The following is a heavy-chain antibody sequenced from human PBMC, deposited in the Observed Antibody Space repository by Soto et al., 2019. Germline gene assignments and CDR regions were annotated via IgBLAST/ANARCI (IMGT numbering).Heavy chain of an antibody. CDR3: ARPFYGYSYGLDPYYGVDV. V-gene: IGHV1-18*01. D-gene: IGHD5-18*01. Sequence: VASVKVSCKASGYTFTSYGISWVRQAPGQGLEWMGWISAYNGNTNYAQKLQGRVTMTTDTSTSTAYMELRSLRSDDTAVYYCARPFYGYSYGLDPYYGVDVWGQGTTVTVSS. CDR2: ISAYNGNT. CDR1: GYTFTSYG. J-gene: IGHJ6*02.